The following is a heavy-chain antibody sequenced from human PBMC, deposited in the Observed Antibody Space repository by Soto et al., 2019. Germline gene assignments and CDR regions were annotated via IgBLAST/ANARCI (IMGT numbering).Heavy chain of an antibody. V-gene: IGHV1-69*01. CDR2: IIPIFGTA. CDR3: ARAPEPDSGWFYYFDY. J-gene: IGHJ4*02. D-gene: IGHD6-19*01. Sequence: QVQLVQSGAEVKKPGSSVKVSCKASGGTFSSYAISWVRQAPGQGLEWMGGIIPIFGTANYAQKFQGRVTITADESTSKAYMELSSLRSEDTAVYYCARAPEPDSGWFYYFDYWGQGTLVTVSS. CDR1: GGTFSSYA.